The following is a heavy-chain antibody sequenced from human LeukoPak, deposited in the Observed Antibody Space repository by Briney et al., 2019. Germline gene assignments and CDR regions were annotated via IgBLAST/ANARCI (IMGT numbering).Heavy chain of an antibody. D-gene: IGHD3-10*01. Sequence: EASVKVSCKASGYTFTSYDINWVRQATGQGLEWMGWMNPNSGNTGYAQKFQGRVTMTRNTSISTAYMELSSLRSEDTAVYYCAMFTMVRGVPFYGMDVWGQGTTVTVSS. CDR2: MNPNSGNT. CDR1: GYTFTSYD. CDR3: AMFTMVRGVPFYGMDV. V-gene: IGHV1-8*01. J-gene: IGHJ6*02.